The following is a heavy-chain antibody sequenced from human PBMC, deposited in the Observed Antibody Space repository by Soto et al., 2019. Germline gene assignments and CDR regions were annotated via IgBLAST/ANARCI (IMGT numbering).Heavy chain of an antibody. V-gene: IGHV4-34*01. J-gene: IGHJ6*02. Sequence: SETLSLTCAVYGGSFSGYYWSWIRQPPGKGLEWIGEINHSGSTNYNPSLKSRLIISIDTSKNQFSLKVGSVTAADTAVYYCASSSLYGMDVWGQGTTVTVSS. CDR3: ASSSLYGMDV. CDR2: INHSGST. CDR1: GGSFSGYY.